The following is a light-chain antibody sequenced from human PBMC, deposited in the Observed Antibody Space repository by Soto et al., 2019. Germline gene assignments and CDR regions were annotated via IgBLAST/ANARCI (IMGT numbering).Light chain of an antibody. CDR1: SSNIGAGYD. CDR2: GNS. V-gene: IGLV1-40*01. Sequence: QSVLTQPPSVSGAPGQRVTISCTGSSSNIGAGYDVHWYQQLPGTAPKLLIYGNSNRPSGVPDRFSGSKSGTSASLAITGLQAEDEADYYCQSYDSRRTVFGGGTKLTVL. J-gene: IGLJ3*02. CDR3: QSYDSRRTV.